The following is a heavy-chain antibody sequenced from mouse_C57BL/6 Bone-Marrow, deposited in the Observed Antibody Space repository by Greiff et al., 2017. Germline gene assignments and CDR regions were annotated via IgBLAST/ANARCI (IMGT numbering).Heavy chain of an antibody. CDR1: GYTFTSYW. J-gene: IGHJ4*01. CDR2: IYPGSGST. Sequence: QVQLQQPGAELVKPGASVKMSCKASGYTFTSYWITWVKQRPGQGLEWIGDIYPGSGSTNYNEKFKSKATLTVDTSSSTAYMQLSSLTSEDSAVYYCAREGDYYGRTYYAMDYWGQGTSVTVSS. D-gene: IGHD1-1*01. CDR3: AREGDYYGRTYYAMDY. V-gene: IGHV1-55*01.